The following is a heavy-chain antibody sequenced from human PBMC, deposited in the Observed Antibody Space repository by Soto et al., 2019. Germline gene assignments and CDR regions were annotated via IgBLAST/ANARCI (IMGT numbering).Heavy chain of an antibody. D-gene: IGHD3-16*01. CDR1: GDSVSSNSAG. J-gene: IGHJ4*02. V-gene: IGHV6-1*01. Sequence: PSQTLSLTCVISGDSVSSNSAGWNWIRQSPSRGLEWLGRTFYRSKWYNDYAVSLKGRISINADTSKNQFSLQLNSVTPEDTAVYYCARGDQGFDYWGQGTLVTVSS. CDR2: TFYRSKWYN. CDR3: ARGDQGFDY.